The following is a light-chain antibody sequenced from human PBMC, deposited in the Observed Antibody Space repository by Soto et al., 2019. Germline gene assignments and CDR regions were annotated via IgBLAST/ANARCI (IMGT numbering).Light chain of an antibody. V-gene: IGKV3-20*01. Sequence: EIVLTQSPGTLSLSPGERATLSCRASQSVRSRYLAWYQQKPGQAPRLLIYGASSRATGIPDRFSGSGSGTDFTLIITRLEPEDFAVYYCQQYGGSPPVTFGQGTKLEIK. CDR3: QQYGGSPPVT. CDR2: GAS. CDR1: QSVRSRY. J-gene: IGKJ2*01.